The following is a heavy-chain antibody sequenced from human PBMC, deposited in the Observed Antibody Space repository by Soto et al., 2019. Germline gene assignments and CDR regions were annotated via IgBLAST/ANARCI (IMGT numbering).Heavy chain of an antibody. CDR1: GGSISSYY. J-gene: IGHJ4*02. CDR2: IYYSGST. Sequence: SETLSLTCTVSGGSISSYYWSWIRQPPGKGLEWIGYIYYSGSTNYNPSLKSRVTISVDTSKNQFSLKLSSVTAADTAVYYCARDMDTAMVLGYWGPGTLVTVSS. D-gene: IGHD5-18*01. V-gene: IGHV4-59*01. CDR3: ARDMDTAMVLGY.